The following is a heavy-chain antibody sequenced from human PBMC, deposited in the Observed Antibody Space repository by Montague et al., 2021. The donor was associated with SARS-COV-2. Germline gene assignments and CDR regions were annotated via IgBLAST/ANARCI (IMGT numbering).Heavy chain of an antibody. CDR2: ISYDGSNK. CDR1: VFTFSSYA. Sequence: SLRLSCAASVFTFSSYAMHWVRQAPGKGLEWVAVISYDGSNKYYADSVKGRFTISRDNSKNTLYLQMNSLRAEDTAVYYCAREIIAPDAFDIWGQGTMVTVSS. CDR3: AREIIAPDAFDI. V-gene: IGHV3-30-3*01. D-gene: IGHD2-15*01. J-gene: IGHJ3*02.